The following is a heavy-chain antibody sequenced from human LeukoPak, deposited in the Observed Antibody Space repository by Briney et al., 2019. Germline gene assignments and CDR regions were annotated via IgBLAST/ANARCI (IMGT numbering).Heavy chain of an antibody. V-gene: IGHV3-21*01. J-gene: IGHJ4*02. CDR1: GFTFSSYS. CDR2: ISSSSSYI. D-gene: IGHD3-22*01. Sequence: GGSLRLSCAASGFTFSSYSMNWVRQAPGKGLEWVSSISSSSSYIYYADSVKGRFTISRDNAKNSLYLQMNSLRAEDTAVYYCARYYDSSGYENFFDYWGQGTLVTVSS. CDR3: ARYYDSSGYENFFDY.